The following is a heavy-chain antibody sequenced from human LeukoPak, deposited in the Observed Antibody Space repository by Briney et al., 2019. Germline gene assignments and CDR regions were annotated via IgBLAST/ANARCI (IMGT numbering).Heavy chain of an antibody. CDR1: AGMFNTYA. Sequence: SVKVSCKASAGMFNTYAISWVRQAPGHGLEWMGRITPLSTTPSQSQWIQGRVTITADISTDTVYLDLSSLRSEDTALYFCAGDPPGTPVGFDVWGQGTMVTVSS. CDR2: ITPLSTTP. CDR3: AGDPPGTPVGFDV. J-gene: IGHJ3*01. D-gene: IGHD3-10*01. V-gene: IGHV1-69*06.